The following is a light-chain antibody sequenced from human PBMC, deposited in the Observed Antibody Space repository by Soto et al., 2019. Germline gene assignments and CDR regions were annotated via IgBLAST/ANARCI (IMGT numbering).Light chain of an antibody. Sequence: EIVLTQSPGTLSLSPGERATLSCRASQSVSSNYLAWYQQKPGRAPRLLIYGASSRATGIPDRFSGSGSGTDFTLTISRLEPEDFAVYYCQQYGSSPPSCTFGQGTKLEIK. CDR1: QSVSSNY. V-gene: IGKV3-20*01. CDR2: GAS. CDR3: QQYGSSPPSCT. J-gene: IGKJ2*02.